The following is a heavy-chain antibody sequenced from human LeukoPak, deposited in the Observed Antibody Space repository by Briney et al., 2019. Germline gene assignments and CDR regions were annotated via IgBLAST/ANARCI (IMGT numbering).Heavy chain of an antibody. Sequence: GGSLRLSCAASGFTFSSYWMHWVPQAPGKGLMWVSRINNDGSNTNYADSVKGRFTISRDNAKNTLYLQMNSLRAEDTAVYYCARGNAKVDPWGQGTLVTVSS. V-gene: IGHV3-74*01. CDR2: INNDGSNT. CDR1: GFTFSSYW. CDR3: ARGNAKVDP. J-gene: IGHJ5*02.